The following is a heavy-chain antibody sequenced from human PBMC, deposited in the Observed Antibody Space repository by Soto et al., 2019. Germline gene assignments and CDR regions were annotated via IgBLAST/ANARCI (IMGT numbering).Heavy chain of an antibody. CDR2: ISSSSSYI. CDR3: ARFGIWFGESTAHNWFDP. CDR1: GFTFSSYS. J-gene: IGHJ5*02. V-gene: IGHV3-21*01. D-gene: IGHD3-10*01. Sequence: GGSLRLSCAASGFTFSSYSMNWVRQAPGKGLEWVSSISSSSSYIYYADSVKGRFTISRDNAKNSLYLQMNSLRAEDTAVYYCARFGIWFGESTAHNWFDPWGQGT.